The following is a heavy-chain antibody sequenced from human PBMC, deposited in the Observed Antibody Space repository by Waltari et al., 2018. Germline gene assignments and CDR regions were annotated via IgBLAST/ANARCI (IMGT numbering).Heavy chain of an antibody. D-gene: IGHD3-16*01. V-gene: IGHV4-30-4*01. CDR3: AREGDNGENIGFFEK. Sequence: QVQLQESGPGLVKPSQTLSLTCTVSGGSIGRANYYWSWLRQPPGKGLEWIGYIYDSGTTYYNLSLKSRVSISLDTPRNQFSLRLTSMAAADTGMYYCAREGDNGENIGFFEKWGQGVLVTVSS. CDR2: IYDSGTT. CDR1: GGSIGRANYY. J-gene: IGHJ4*02.